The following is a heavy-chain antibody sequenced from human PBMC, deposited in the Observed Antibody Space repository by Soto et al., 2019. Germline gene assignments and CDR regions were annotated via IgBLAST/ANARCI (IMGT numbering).Heavy chain of an antibody. CDR3: TTTYYYDSSGYYYRLFDY. CDR2: IKSKTDGGTT. CDR1: GFTFSNAW. V-gene: IGHV3-15*01. J-gene: IGHJ4*02. Sequence: GGSLRLSCAASGFTFSNAWMSWVRQAPGKGLEWVGRIKSKTDGGTTDYAAPVKGRFTISRDDSKNTLYLQMNSLKTEDTAVYYCTTTYYYDSSGYYYRLFDYWGQGTRAT. D-gene: IGHD3-22*01.